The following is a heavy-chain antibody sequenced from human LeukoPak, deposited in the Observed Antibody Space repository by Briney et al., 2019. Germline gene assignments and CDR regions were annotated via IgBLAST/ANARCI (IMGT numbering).Heavy chain of an antibody. CDR1: GGSISSSSYY. D-gene: IGHD3-10*01. V-gene: IGHV4-39*07. CDR2: IYYSGST. J-gene: IGHJ4*02. Sequence: PSETLSLTCAVSGGSISSSSYYWGWIRQPPGKGLEWIGSIYYSGSTYYNPSLKSRVTISVDTSKNQFSLKLSSVTAADTAVYYCASGFWFGELLVNDYWGQGTLVTVSS. CDR3: ASGFWFGELLVNDY.